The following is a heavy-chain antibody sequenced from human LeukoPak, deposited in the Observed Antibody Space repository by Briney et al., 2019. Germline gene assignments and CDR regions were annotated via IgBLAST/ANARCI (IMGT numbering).Heavy chain of an antibody. J-gene: IGHJ5*02. V-gene: IGHV4-59*01. CDR2: IYYSGST. D-gene: IGHD5-24*01. Sequence: SETLSLTCTVSGGSISSYYWSWIRQPPGKGLEWIGYIYYSGSTNYNPSLKSRVTISVDTSKNQFSLKLSSVTAADTAVYYCARRGGRDGYNLNWFDPWGQGTLVTVSS. CDR3: ARRGGRDGYNLNWFDP. CDR1: GGSISSYY.